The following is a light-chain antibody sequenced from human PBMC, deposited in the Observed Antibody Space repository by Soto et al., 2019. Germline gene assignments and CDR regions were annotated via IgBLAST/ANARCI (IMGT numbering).Light chain of an antibody. CDR1: QGISSY. CDR2: AAS. CDR3: QQYYSYPVT. V-gene: IGKV1-8*01. Sequence: AIRMTQSPSSLSASTGDRVTITCRASQGISSYLGWFQQKPGKAPKLLISAASTLQSGVPSRFSGSGSGTDFTLTISCLQSEDFATYYCQQYYSYPVTFGGGTKVDSK. J-gene: IGKJ4*01.